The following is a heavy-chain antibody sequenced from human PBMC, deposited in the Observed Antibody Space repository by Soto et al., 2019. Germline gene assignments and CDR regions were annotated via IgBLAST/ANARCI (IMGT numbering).Heavy chain of an antibody. D-gene: IGHD3-10*01. CDR2: IYHSGST. V-gene: IGHV4-4*02. CDR1: GGSISSSNW. Sequence: SETLSLTCAVSGGSISSSNWWSWVRQPPGKGLEWIGEIYHSGSTNYNPSLKSRVTISVDKSKNQFSLKLSSVTAEDTAVYYCARDMVRGLYPEYFQHWGQGTLVTVSS. J-gene: IGHJ1*01. CDR3: ARDMVRGLYPEYFQH.